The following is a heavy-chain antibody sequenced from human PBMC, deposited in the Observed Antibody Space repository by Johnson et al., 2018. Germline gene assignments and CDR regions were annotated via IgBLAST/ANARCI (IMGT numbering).Heavy chain of an antibody. Sequence: QVQLVQSGGGVVQPGRSLRLSCAASGFTFSSYAMHWVRQAPGKGLEWVAVISYDGSNKYYADSVKGRFTIPRDNSKNKLYLQRNSLRAEDTAVFYCARDYYDSSGYYRYYYYYYYMDVWGKGTTVTVSS. CDR1: GFTFSSYA. D-gene: IGHD3-22*01. CDR2: ISYDGSNK. J-gene: IGHJ6*03. V-gene: IGHV3-30-3*01. CDR3: ARDYYDSSGYYRYYYYYYYMDV.